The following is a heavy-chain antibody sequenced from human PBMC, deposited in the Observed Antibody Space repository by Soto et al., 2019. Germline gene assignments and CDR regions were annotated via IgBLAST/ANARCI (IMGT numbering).Heavy chain of an antibody. CDR3: ARGRYCLTGRCFPNWFDS. CDR2: IYKSATT. D-gene: IGHD2-15*01. CDR1: GGSISTVDYF. Sequence: SETLSLTCIVSGGSISTVDYFWAWIRQPPGQALEYIGYIYKSATTYYNPSFESRVAISLDTSKSQFSLNVTSVTAADTAVYFCARGRYCLTGRCFPNWFDSWGQGTLVTVSS. V-gene: IGHV4-30-4*01. J-gene: IGHJ5*01.